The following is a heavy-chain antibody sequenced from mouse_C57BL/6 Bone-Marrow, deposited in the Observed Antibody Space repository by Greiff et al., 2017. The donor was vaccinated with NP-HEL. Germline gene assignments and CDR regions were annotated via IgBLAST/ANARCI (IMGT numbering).Heavy chain of an antibody. CDR3: ARKEGPPSNYFDY. J-gene: IGHJ2*01. D-gene: IGHD3-3*01. CDR2: INPSNGGT. CDR1: GYTFTSYW. V-gene: IGHV1-53*01. Sequence: QVQLQQPGTELVKPGASVKLSCKASGYTFTSYWMHWVKQRPGQGLEWIGNINPSNGGTNYNEKFKGKATLTVDKSTSTAYMQLSSLTSEDSAVYYCARKEGPPSNYFDYWGQGTTLTVSS.